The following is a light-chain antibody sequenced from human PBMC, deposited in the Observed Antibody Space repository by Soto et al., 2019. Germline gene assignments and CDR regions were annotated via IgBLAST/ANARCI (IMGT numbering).Light chain of an antibody. V-gene: IGLV1-51*01. CDR1: TFNIGYNH. CDR2: DSD. J-gene: IGLJ2*01. Sequence: QSVLTQPPSVSAAPGQKVTISCSGATFNIGYNHVSWYQHLPGTAPKLLIYDSDKRPSGNPDRFSGSKSGTSATLGITGLQTGDEADYYCGTWDSSLSAGVFGGGTKVTVL. CDR3: GTWDSSLSAGV.